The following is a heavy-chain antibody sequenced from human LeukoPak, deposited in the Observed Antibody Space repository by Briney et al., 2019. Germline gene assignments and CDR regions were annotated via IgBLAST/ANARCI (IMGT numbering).Heavy chain of an antibody. D-gene: IGHD5-18*01. J-gene: IGHJ4*02. CDR3: ARGGYSYGTPGDY. CDR1: GFTVSSNY. Sequence: GGSLRLSCAASGFTVSSNYMSWVRQAPGKGLEWVSVIYSGGSTYYADSVKGRFTISRDNSKNTLYLQMNSLRAEDTAVYYCARGGYSYGTPGDYWGQGTLVTVSS. CDR2: IYSGGST. V-gene: IGHV3-66*01.